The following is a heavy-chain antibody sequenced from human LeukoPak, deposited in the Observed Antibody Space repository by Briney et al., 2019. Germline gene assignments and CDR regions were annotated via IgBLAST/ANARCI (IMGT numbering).Heavy chain of an antibody. J-gene: IGHJ3*02. CDR2: INPNSGGT. CDR1: GYTFTGYY. Sequence: GASVKVSCKASGYTFTGYYMHWVRQAPGQGLEWMGWINPNSGGTNYAQKFQGRVTMTRDTSISTAYMELSRLRSDDTAVYYCARQLLEWLFYDAFDIWGQGTMVTVSS. V-gene: IGHV1-2*02. CDR3: ARQLLEWLFYDAFDI. D-gene: IGHD3-3*01.